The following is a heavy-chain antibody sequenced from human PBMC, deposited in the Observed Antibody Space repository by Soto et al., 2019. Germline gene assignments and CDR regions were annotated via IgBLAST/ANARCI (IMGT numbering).Heavy chain of an antibody. J-gene: IGHJ5*02. CDR2: TYYRSKWYN. CDR3: ARDPTTRAYTWFDP. V-gene: IGHV6-1*01. CDR1: GDSVSSNSAA. Sequence: QVQLQQSGPGLVKPSQTLSLTCAISGDSVSSNSAAWNWIRQSPSRGLEWLGRTYYRSKWYNDYALYVNNRIIINPDTSKNPFSLQLNSVTPEDTAVYYCARDPTTRAYTWFDPWGQGTLVTVSS. D-gene: IGHD1-1*01.